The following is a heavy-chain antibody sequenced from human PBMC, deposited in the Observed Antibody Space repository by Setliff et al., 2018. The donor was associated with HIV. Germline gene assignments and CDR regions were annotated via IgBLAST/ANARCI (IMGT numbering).Heavy chain of an antibody. CDR2: INPNMGDT. V-gene: IGHV1-2*06. CDR3: ARGNNGPIDY. D-gene: IGHD2-8*01. Sequence: ASVKVSCKASGYKFTGHHIQWMRQAPGQGLEWMGRINPNMGDTQYAQKFQGRIIMTRDTSINTAYMELSRLRSDDTAVYYCARGNNGPIDYWGQGTLVTVSS. J-gene: IGHJ4*02. CDR1: GYKFTGHH.